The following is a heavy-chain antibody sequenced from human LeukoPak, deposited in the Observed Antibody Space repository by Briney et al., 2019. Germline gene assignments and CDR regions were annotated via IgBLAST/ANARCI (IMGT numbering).Heavy chain of an antibody. CDR2: ISYSGST. Sequence: SETLSLTCTVSGDSISSSRHSWGWIRQPRGKGLEWIGSISYSGSTYYNPSLKTRVTMSVDTSENQFSLKLSSVTAADSTVYYCVRIYCTSTSCYGDSYYGMDVWGQGTTVTVSS. CDR1: GDSISSSRHS. CDR3: VRIYCTSTSCYGDSYYGMDV. D-gene: IGHD2-2*01. J-gene: IGHJ6*02. V-gene: IGHV4-39*01.